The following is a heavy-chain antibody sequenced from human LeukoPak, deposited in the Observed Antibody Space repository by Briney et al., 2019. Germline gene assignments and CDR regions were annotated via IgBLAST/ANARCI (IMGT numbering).Heavy chain of an antibody. J-gene: IGHJ6*02. CDR2: IIPIFGTA. Sequence: SVKVSCKASGGTFSSYAISWVRQAPGQGLEWMGGIIPIFGTANSQKFQGRVTITADESTSTAYMELSSLRSEDTAVYYCARAGPQVATIAYYYYGMDVWGQGTTVTVSS. D-gene: IGHD5-12*01. CDR1: GGTFSSYA. CDR3: ARAGPQVATIAYYYYGMDV. V-gene: IGHV1-69*01.